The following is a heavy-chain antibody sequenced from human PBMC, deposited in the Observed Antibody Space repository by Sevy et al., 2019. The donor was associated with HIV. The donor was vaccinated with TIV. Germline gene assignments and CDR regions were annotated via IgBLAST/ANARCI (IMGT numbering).Heavy chain of an antibody. CDR3: TTNKPLWKTYYFDSRSREFDF. V-gene: IGHV3-15*01. CDR2: IQSKTDGGTI. D-gene: IGHD3-22*01. CDR1: GFRFNSFG. J-gene: IGHJ4*02. Sequence: GGSLRLSCAASGFRFNSFGSYGFSWVRQAPGKGLEWVGRIQSKTDGGTIDYAAPVKGRFTISRDDSENTLYLQMNSLKTEDTAVYYCTTNKPLWKTYYFDSRSREFDFWGQGTLVTVSS.